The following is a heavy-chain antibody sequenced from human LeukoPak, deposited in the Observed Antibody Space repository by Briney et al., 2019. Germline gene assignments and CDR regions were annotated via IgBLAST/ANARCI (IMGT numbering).Heavy chain of an antibody. Sequence: GGSLRLSCAASGFTFSSYGMSWVRQAPGKGLEWVSTIIGTGGTTYYADSVKGRFTISRDNSKNTLYLQMNSLRAEDTAVYYCARLSLEGEESSVYRSFDYWGQGTLVTVSS. CDR1: GFTFSSYG. V-gene: IGHV3-23*01. J-gene: IGHJ4*02. D-gene: IGHD3-22*01. CDR3: ARLSLEGEESSVYRSFDY. CDR2: IIGTGGTT.